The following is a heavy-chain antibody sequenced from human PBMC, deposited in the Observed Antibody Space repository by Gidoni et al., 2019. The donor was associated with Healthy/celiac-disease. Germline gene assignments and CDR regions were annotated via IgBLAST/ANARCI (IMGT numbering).Heavy chain of an antibody. CDR3: ARVPLGSLIDY. CDR1: GGSFSGYY. CDR2: INHIGST. D-gene: IGHD2-15*01. Sequence: QVQLQQWGAGLLKPSETLSLTCAVYGGSFSGYYWSWIRQPPGKGLEWIGEINHIGSTNYNPSLKSRVTISVDTSKNQFSLKLSSVTAADTAVYYCARVPLGSLIDYWGQGTLVTVSS. V-gene: IGHV4-34*01. J-gene: IGHJ4*02.